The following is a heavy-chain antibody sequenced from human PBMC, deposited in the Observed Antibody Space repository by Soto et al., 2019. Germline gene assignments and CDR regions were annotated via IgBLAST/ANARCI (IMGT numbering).Heavy chain of an antibody. V-gene: IGHV3-53*01. D-gene: IGHD6-19*01. CDR2: IYSGGST. Sequence: PGGSLRLSCAASGFTVSSNYMSWVRQAPGKGLEWVSVIYSGGSTYYADSVKGRFTISRDNSKNTLYLQMNSLRAEDTAVYYCAKSLPSQDNSGWNVWYWYFDLWGRGTLVTVSS. CDR3: AKSLPSQDNSGWNVWYWYFDL. CDR1: GFTVSSNY. J-gene: IGHJ2*01.